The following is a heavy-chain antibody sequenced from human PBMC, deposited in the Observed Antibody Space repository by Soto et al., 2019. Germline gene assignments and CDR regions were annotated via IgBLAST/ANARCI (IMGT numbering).Heavy chain of an antibody. J-gene: IGHJ4*02. V-gene: IGHV3-23*01. CDR3: PKGREQLVHGVFDS. Sequence: GGSLRLSCAASGFTLPNYVMSWVRQPPGKGLEWVSGIGAGDSGTYYADSVKGRFTISRDNSKDTLYLQMNSLRAEDTAVYYCPKGREQLVHGVFDSWALGTLETVSS. D-gene: IGHD6-13*01. CDR2: IGAGDSGT. CDR1: GFTLPNYV.